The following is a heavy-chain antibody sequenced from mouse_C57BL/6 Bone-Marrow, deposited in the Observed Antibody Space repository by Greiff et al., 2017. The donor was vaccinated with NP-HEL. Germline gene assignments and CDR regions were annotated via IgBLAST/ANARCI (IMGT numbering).Heavy chain of an antibody. D-gene: IGHD2-4*01. CDR1: GYTFTDYY. CDR2: INPNNGGT. V-gene: IGHV1-26*01. CDR3: ARDDYDVGDDY. Sequence: EVKLQQSGPELVKPGASVKISCKASGYTFTDYYMNWVKQSHGKSLEWIGDINPNNGGTSYNQKFKGKATLTVDKSSSTAYMELRSLTSEDSAVYYCARDDYDVGDDYWGQGTTLTVSS. J-gene: IGHJ2*01.